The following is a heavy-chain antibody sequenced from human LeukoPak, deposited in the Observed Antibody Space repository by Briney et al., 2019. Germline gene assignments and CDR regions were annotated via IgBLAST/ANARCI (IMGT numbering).Heavy chain of an antibody. CDR3: ATGGWGLLRGPYVFNI. CDR2: FDPEDGET. D-gene: IGHD1-26*01. V-gene: IGHV1-24*01. J-gene: IGHJ3*02. Sequence: ASVKVSCKVSGYTLTELSMHWVRQAPGKGLEWMGGFDPEDGETIYAQKFQGRVTMTEDTSTDTAYMELSSLRSEDTAVYYCATGGWGLLRGPYVFNIWGQGTMVTVSS. CDR1: GYTLTELS.